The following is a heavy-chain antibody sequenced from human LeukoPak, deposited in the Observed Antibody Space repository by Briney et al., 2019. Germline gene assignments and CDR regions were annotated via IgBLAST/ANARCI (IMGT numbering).Heavy chain of an antibody. CDR1: GYTLTELS. D-gene: IGHD4-17*01. Sequence: ASVTVSCKVSGYTLTELSMHWVRQAPGKGLEWMGGFDPEDGETIYAQKFQGRVTMTEDTSTDTAYMELSSLRSEDTAVYYCATDFQTVTTVGYWGQGTLVTVSS. J-gene: IGHJ4*02. CDR2: FDPEDGET. V-gene: IGHV1-24*01. CDR3: ATDFQTVTTVGY.